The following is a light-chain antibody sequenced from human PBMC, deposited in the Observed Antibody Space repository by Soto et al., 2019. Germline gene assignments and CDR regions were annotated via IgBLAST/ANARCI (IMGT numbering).Light chain of an antibody. V-gene: IGKV3-11*01. J-gene: IGKJ1*01. CDR2: DAS. CDR3: QQRSNGGT. CDR1: QSVSSY. Sequence: IVLTQSPATLSLSPGERATLSCRASQSVSSYLAWYQQKPGQAPRLLIYDASNRATGIPARFSGSGSGTDFTLTISSLEPEDFAVYYCQQRSNGGTFGQGTKVDIK.